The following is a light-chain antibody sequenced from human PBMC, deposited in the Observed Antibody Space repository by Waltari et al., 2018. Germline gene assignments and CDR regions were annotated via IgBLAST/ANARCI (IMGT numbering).Light chain of an antibody. CDR3: HQIASLPRT. V-gene: IGKV6D-21*02. CDR2: YAS. CDR1: QNIGSR. J-gene: IGKJ1*01. Sequence: EIVLTQSPDFQSVTPEEKVTITCRASQNIGSRLHWYQQKPNQSPKLLIKYASQSISGVPSWFSGSGSGTDFTLTINSLEAEDAAVYYCHQIASLPRTFGPGTKVEIK.